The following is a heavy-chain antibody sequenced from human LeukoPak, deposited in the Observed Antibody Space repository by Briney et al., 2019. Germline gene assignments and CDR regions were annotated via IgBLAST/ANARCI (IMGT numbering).Heavy chain of an antibody. CDR1: GFTFSSHG. CDR3: AKEVRLGSSGWPDAFDI. Sequence: GGSLRLSCAASGFTFSSHGMNWVRQAPGKGLEWASGISGSGGNTYYADSVKGRFTISRDNSKNTLYLQMNSLRAEDTAVYYCAKEVRLGSSGWPDAFDIWGQGTMVTVSS. J-gene: IGHJ3*02. CDR2: ISGSGGNT. V-gene: IGHV3-23*01. D-gene: IGHD6-19*01.